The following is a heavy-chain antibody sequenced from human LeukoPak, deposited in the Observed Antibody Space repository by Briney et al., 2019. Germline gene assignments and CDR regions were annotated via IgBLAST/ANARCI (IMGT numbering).Heavy chain of an antibody. CDR1: GFIFSSYE. V-gene: IGHV3-48*03. CDR2: ISSSGSTT. Sequence: GGSLRLSCAASGFIFSSYEMNWVRQAPGKGLEWVSDISSSGSTTYYADSVKGRFTISRDNAKNSLYLQMNSLRAEDTAVYYCARDHYTVYGSYYYHYMDVWGKGTTVTVSS. J-gene: IGHJ6*03. D-gene: IGHD3-10*01. CDR3: ARDHYTVYGSYYYHYMDV.